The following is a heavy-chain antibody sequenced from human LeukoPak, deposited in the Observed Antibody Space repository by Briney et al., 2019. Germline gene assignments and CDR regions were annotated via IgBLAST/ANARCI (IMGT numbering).Heavy chain of an antibody. CDR2: ISAYNGNT. CDR3: VGATTGAYFDY. D-gene: IGHD1-26*01. Sequence: GASVKVSCKASGYTFTSYGISWVRQAPGQGLEWMGWISAYNGNTNYAQKLQGRVTMTTDTSTSTAYMELRSLRSDDTAVYYCVGATTGAYFDYWGQGTLVTVSS. V-gene: IGHV1-18*01. J-gene: IGHJ4*02. CDR1: GYTFTSYG.